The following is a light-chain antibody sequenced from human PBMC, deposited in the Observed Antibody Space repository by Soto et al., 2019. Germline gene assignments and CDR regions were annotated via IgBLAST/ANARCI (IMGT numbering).Light chain of an antibody. V-gene: IGKV3-11*01. CDR2: DAS. CDR1: QSVSNY. Sequence: EIVLTQSPATLSLSPGERATLSCRASQSVSNYLAWYQQKPGQAPRLLIYDASNRATGIPARFSGSGYGTDFTLTISSLEPEDFSVYYWQQRSNWYTFGQGTKLEIK. J-gene: IGKJ2*01. CDR3: QQRSNWYT.